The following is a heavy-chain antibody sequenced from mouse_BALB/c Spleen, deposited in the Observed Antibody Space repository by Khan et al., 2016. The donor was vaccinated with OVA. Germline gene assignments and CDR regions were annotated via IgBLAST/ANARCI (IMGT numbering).Heavy chain of an antibody. V-gene: IGHV1-18*01. D-gene: IGHD3-3*01. CDR3: ARDAGRY. J-gene: IGHJ4*01. Sequence: VRLQQSGPELVKPGASVKISCTTSGYTFTEYTLHWVKQSHGKSLEWIGVINPKNGVTSYNQKFKGKATLTVDKSSSTAYMEFRSLTSEDSAVYYCARDAGRYWGQGTSVTVSS. CDR1: GYTFTEYT. CDR2: INPKNGVT.